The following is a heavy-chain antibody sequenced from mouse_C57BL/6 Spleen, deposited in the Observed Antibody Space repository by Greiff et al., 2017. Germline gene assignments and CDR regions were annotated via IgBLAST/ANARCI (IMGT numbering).Heavy chain of an antibody. V-gene: IGHV1-69*01. CDR2: IDPSDSYT. Sequence: QVQLQQPGAELVMPGASVKLSCKASGYTFTSYWMHWVKQRPGQGLEWIGEIDPSDSYTNYNQKFKGKSTLTVDKSSSTAYMQLSSLTSEDSAVYYCAYGSSYVNAMDYWGQGTSVTVSS. CDR1: GYTFTSYW. CDR3: AYGSSYVNAMDY. J-gene: IGHJ4*01. D-gene: IGHD1-1*01.